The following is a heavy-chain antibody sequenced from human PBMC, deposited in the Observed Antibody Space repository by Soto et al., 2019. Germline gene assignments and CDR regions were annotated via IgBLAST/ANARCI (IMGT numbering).Heavy chain of an antibody. CDR1: SASLGGHY. D-gene: IGHD5-18*01. CDR2: VHPSGST. J-gene: IGHJ6*02. V-gene: IGHV4-34*01. CDR3: ARGKPSGYRFGPRNFFYYGLDV. Sequence: AETLSLTCAVFSASLGGHYWSWLRQSPDKGLARPGEVHPSGSTDYNPSLKSRLTLSLDTSKNQFSLKVASVTAADTAVYFCARGKPSGYRFGPRNFFYYGLDVWGPGTTVTVSS.